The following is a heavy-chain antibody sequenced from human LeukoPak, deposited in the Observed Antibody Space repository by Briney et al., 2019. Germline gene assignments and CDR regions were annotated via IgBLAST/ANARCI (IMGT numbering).Heavy chain of an antibody. CDR1: GYTFPSYY. D-gene: IGHD3-22*01. J-gene: IGHJ4*02. CDR2: INPSGGST. Sequence: GASVKVSCKASGYTFPSYYMHWVRQAPGQGLEWLGIINPSGGSTSYAQKFQGRGTMTRDTSTSTVYMEPSSLRSEDTAVYYCARDGNYDSSGYYFDYWGQGTLVTVSS. V-gene: IGHV1-46*01. CDR3: ARDGNYDSSGYYFDY.